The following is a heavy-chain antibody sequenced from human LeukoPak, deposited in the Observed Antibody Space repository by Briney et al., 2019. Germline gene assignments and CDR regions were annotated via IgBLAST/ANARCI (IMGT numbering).Heavy chain of an antibody. CDR2: IIPIFGTA. CDR3: ARASYYDFWSGYPTAGDY. J-gene: IGHJ4*02. Sequence: SVKVSCKASGGTFSSYAISWVRQAPGQGLEWMGGIIPIFGTANYAQKFQGRVTITADESTSTAYMELSSLRSEDTAVYYCARASYYDFWSGYPTAGDYWGQGTLVTVSS. D-gene: IGHD3-3*01. V-gene: IGHV1-69*01. CDR1: GGTFSSYA.